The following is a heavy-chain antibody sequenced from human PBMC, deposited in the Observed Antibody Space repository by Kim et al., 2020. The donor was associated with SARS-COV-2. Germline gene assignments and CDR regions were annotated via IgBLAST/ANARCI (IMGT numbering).Heavy chain of an antibody. CDR3: ARHGCTGVFCYFDP. CDR2: IYYTGTT. D-gene: IGHD2-8*02. J-gene: IGHJ5*02. Sequence: SETLSLTCTVSGGSISSSDYYWGWIRQPPGKGLEWIVSIYYTGTTYYNPSLKSRVTISIDTSKNQFSLKLTSVTDATVYYCARHGCTGVFCYFDPWGQGTLVTVSS. V-gene: IGHV4-39*01. CDR1: GGSISSSDYY.